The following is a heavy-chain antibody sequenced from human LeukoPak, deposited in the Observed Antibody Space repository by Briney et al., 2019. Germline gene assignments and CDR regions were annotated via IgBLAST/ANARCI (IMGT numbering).Heavy chain of an antibody. V-gene: IGHV3-66*01. CDR2: MHGGGGT. Sequence: PGGSLRLSCAASGFSLSNYAMSWVRQGPGKGLEWVSVMHGGGGTHYPDSVKGRFTISRDNSKNTLYLQMNSLRAEDTAVYYCARVSGDYTYYFDYWGQGTLVTVSS. CDR1: GFSLSNYA. CDR3: ARVSGDYTYYFDY. J-gene: IGHJ4*02. D-gene: IGHD4-17*01.